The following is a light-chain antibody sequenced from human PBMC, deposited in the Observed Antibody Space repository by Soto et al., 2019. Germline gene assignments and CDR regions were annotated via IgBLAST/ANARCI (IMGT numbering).Light chain of an antibody. J-gene: IGKJ4*02. CDR2: DAS. CDR3: QQRSNWPPLT. CDR1: QSVSGY. Sequence: EIVLTQSPATLSLSPGERATLSCRASQSVSGYLAWYQQKPGQAPRLLIYDASTRATGIPARFSGSGSGTDFTLTSSRLAPEDFAGYYCQQRSNWPPLTFGGGTKVEIK. V-gene: IGKV3-11*01.